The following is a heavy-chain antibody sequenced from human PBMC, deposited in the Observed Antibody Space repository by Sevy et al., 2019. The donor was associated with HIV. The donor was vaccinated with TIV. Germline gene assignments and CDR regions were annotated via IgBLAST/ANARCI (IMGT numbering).Heavy chain of an antibody. Sequence: GGSLRLSCAASEFTFSSYAMSWVRQAPGKGLEWVSSISGSGRYTYYADSVEGRFTISRDNSKNTLCLQMNSLRAEDTSVYYCAKGFCTGGTCPRDYYYYAMVVWGQGTTVTFSS. J-gene: IGHJ6*02. CDR2: ISGSGRYT. D-gene: IGHD2-8*02. CDR3: AKGFCTGGTCPRDYYYYAMVV. CDR1: EFTFSSYA. V-gene: IGHV3-23*01.